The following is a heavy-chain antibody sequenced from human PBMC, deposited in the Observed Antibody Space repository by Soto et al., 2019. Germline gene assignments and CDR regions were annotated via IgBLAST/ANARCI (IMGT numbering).Heavy chain of an antibody. V-gene: IGHV3-43*01. J-gene: IGHJ4*02. CDR3: AKDPSRDGYNSPDY. Sequence: GGSLRLSCAASGFTFDDYTMHWVRQAPWKGLEWVPLISWDATSTYYADSVKGRFTISRDNGKNSLYLQMNSLRTEDTALYYCAKDPSRDGYNSPDYWGQGTLVTLSS. CDR1: GFTFDDYT. D-gene: IGHD5-12*01. CDR2: ISWDATST.